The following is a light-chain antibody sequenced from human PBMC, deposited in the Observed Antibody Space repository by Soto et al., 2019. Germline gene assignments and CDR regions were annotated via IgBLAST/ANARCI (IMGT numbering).Light chain of an antibody. Sequence: SDELTQPPSVCVSPGQTASITCSGDKLGDKYACWYQQKPGQSPVLVIYQDSKRPSGIPERFSGSNSGNTATLTISGTQAMDEADYYCQAWDSSTVVFGGGTKVTVL. J-gene: IGLJ2*01. CDR2: QDS. V-gene: IGLV3-1*01. CDR3: QAWDSSTVV. CDR1: KLGDKY.